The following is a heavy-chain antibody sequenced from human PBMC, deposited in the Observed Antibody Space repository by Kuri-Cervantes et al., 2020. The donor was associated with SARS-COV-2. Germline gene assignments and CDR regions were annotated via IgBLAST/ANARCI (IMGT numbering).Heavy chain of an antibody. CDR2: ISSSGSTI. V-gene: IGHV3-48*04. D-gene: IGHD3-22*01. CDR3: AREGYYEPTDMDV. J-gene: IGHJ6*02. Sequence: GESLKISCAASGFTFSSYWMNWVRQAPGKGLEWVSYISSSGSTIYYADSVKGRFTISRDNAKNSLYLQMNSLRAEDTAVYYCAREGYYEPTDMDVWGQGTTVTVSS. CDR1: GFTFSSYW.